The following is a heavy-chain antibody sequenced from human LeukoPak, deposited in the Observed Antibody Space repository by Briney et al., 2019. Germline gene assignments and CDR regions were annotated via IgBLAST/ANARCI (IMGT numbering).Heavy chain of an antibody. D-gene: IGHD3-9*01. CDR2: IYHSGST. Sequence: SGTLSLTCAVSGGSISSSNWWSWVRQPPGKGLEWIGEIYHSGSTNYNPSLKSRVTVSVDKSKNQFSLKLSPVTAADTAVYYCARAQPHDILTGYYIDYWGQGTLVTVSS. J-gene: IGHJ4*02. V-gene: IGHV4-4*02. CDR3: ARAQPHDILTGYYIDY. CDR1: GGSISSSNW.